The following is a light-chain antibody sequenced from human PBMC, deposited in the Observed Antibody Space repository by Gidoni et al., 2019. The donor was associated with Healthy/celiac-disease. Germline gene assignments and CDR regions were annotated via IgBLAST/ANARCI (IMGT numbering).Light chain of an antibody. CDR2: EVS. Sequence: QSALPEPASVSASPGHSITISCTGTSSDVGGYNYVSWYQQHPGKAPKLMIYEVSNRPSGVSNRFSGSKSGNTASLTISGLQAEDEADYYCSSYTSSSTLVFGGGTKLTVL. J-gene: IGLJ3*02. V-gene: IGLV2-14*01. CDR1: SSDVGGYNY. CDR3: SSYTSSSTLV.